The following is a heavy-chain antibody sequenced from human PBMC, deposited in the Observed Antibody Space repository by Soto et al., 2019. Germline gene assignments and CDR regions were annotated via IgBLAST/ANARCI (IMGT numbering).Heavy chain of an antibody. J-gene: IGHJ4*02. CDR1: GFTFRNYA. D-gene: IGHD3-10*01. Sequence: GGSLRLSCSASGFTFRNYAMTWVPQAPGKGLEWVSGLNGSGGSTSSAVSVKGRFAISRDNSKNTLYLQINKLRDGHTAVYYCGRGFSAGKGSPPDFWGQGNLVTVSS. V-gene: IGHV3-23*01. CDR3: GRGFSAGKGSPPDF. CDR2: LNGSGGST.